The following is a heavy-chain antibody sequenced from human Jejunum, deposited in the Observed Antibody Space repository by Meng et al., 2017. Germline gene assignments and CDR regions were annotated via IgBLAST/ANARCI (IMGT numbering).Heavy chain of an antibody. Sequence: GESLKISCAASGFTFSSYEMNWVRQAPGKGLEWVSYISSSGSTIHYADSEKGRFTISRDNAKNSLYLQINSLRAEDTAIYYCARDDYHDSSGLGYWGQGKPVNGAS. CDR1: GFTFSSYE. CDR2: ISSSGSTI. V-gene: IGHV3-48*03. D-gene: IGHD3-22*01. CDR3: ARDDYHDSSGLGY. J-gene: IGHJ4*02.